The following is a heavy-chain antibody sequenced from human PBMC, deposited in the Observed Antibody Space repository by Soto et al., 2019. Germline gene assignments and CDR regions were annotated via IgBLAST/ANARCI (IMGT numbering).Heavy chain of an antibody. Sequence: SVKVSCKASGGTFSSYAISWVRQAPGQGLEWMGGIIPIFGTANYAQKFQGRVTITADESTSTAYMELSSLRSEDTAVYYCAREAAVAGTGPLGYYYYGMDVWGQGTTVTVSS. V-gene: IGHV1-69*13. D-gene: IGHD6-19*01. CDR1: GGTFSSYA. CDR2: IIPIFGTA. CDR3: AREAAVAGTGPLGYYYYGMDV. J-gene: IGHJ6*02.